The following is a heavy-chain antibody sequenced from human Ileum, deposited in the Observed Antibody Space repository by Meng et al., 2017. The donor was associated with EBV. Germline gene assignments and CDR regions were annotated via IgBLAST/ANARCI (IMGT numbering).Heavy chain of an antibody. CDR2: FVNYVDT. Sequence: QVQLVQSGAEGKKPGSSVKVSCKASGGTFSSYAISWVRQAPGQGLEWMGWFVNYVDTYPAPKFQGRVTMTTDTHTNTAFMELRSLTSDDTAVYYCASGTPGRSYCDYWGQGTLVTVSS. D-gene: IGHD2-15*01. CDR1: GGTFSSYA. J-gene: IGHJ4*02. V-gene: IGHV1-18*01. CDR3: ASGTPGRSYCDY.